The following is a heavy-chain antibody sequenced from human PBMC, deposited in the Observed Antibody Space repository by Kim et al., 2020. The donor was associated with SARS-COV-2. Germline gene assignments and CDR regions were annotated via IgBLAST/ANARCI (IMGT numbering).Heavy chain of an antibody. CDR1: GGSFSGYY. V-gene: IGHV4-34*01. J-gene: IGHJ6*03. D-gene: IGHD2-2*02. CDR2: INHSGST. Sequence: SETLSLTCAVYGGSFSGYYWSWIRQPPGKGLEWIGEINHSGSTNYNPSLKSRVTISVDTSKNQFSLKLSSVTAADTAVYYCARGGRCSSTSCYKVPSYM. CDR3: ARGGRCSSTSCYKVPSYM.